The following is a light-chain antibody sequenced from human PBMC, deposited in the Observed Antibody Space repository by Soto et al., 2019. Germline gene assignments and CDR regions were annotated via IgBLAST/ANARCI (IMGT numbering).Light chain of an antibody. CDR3: QQYGSPSGT. CDR1: QSVSSSY. Sequence: EIVLTQSPGTLSLSPGERATLSCRASQSVSSSYLAWYQQKPGQATRLFIYGASSMATGIPDRFSGSGSGTDFTLTISRLEPEDYAVYYCQQYGSPSGTFGQGTQVQFK. J-gene: IGKJ1*01. CDR2: GAS. V-gene: IGKV3-20*01.